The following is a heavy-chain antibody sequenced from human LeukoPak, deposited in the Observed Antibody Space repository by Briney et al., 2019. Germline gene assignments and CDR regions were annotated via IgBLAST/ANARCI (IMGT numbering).Heavy chain of an antibody. Sequence: PGGSLRLSCAVSGFTFSSYPMSWVRQAPGKGLEWVSAISNGGGSAYYADSEKGRFTISRDNTKRTLHMQMDSLRDEDTAKYYCAARPRMPPRFDDWGQGTTVTVSS. CDR2: ISNGGGSA. V-gene: IGHV3-23*01. CDR1: GFTFSSYP. D-gene: IGHD2-2*01. CDR3: AARPRMPPRFDD. J-gene: IGHJ4*02.